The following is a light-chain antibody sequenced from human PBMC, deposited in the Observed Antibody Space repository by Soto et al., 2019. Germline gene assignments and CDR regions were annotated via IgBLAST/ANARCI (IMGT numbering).Light chain of an antibody. CDR1: SGHSSYI. J-gene: IGLJ3*02. Sequence: QSVLTQSSSASASRGSSVKLTCTLSSGHSSYIIAWHQQQPGKAPRYLMKLEGSGSYNKGSGVPDRFSGSSSGADRYLTISNLQFEDEADYYCENWDSNTHTVFGGGTNLTVL. V-gene: IGLV4-60*02. CDR3: ENWDSNTHTV. CDR2: LEGSGSY.